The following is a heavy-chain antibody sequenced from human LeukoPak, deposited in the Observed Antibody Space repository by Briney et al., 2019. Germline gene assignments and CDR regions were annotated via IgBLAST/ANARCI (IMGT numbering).Heavy chain of an antibody. CDR1: GFTFSSYS. CDR3: ARDVPAYYDFWSGHTSENYFDY. J-gene: IGHJ4*02. D-gene: IGHD3-3*01. V-gene: IGHV3-21*01. Sequence: KPGGSLRLSCAASGFTFSSYSMNWVRQAPGKGLEWVSSISSSSSYIYYADSVKGRFTISRDNAKNSLYLQMNSLRAEDTAVYYCARDVPAYYDFWSGHTSENYFDYWGQGTLVTVSS. CDR2: ISSSSSYI.